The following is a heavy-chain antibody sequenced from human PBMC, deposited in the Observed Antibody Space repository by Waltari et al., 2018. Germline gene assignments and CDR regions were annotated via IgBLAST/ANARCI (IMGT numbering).Heavy chain of an antibody. J-gene: IGHJ6*02. CDR2: IRWNRGRT. V-gene: IGHV3-9*02. CDR3: GKDLTPGGMDV. CDR1: GSTSNGHA. D-gene: IGHD4-17*01. Sequence: EVQLVESGGGLVQPGRSLRLSCTVSGSTSNGHAMHWVRQTPGKGLEWVAGIRWNRGRTGYADSGKGRFTISRDKAKNSLYLQMNSLRLEDTALYYCGKDLTPGGMDVWGQGTTVTVSS.